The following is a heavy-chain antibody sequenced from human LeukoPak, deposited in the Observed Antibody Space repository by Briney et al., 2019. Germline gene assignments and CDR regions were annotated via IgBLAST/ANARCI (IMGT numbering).Heavy chain of an antibody. CDR3: AREVPYDCSGYSQRMSFGY. CDR2: IIPIFGTA. D-gene: IGHD3-22*01. CDR1: GGTFSSYA. J-gene: IGHJ4*02. V-gene: IGHV1-69*05. Sequence: GASVKVSCKASGGTFSSYAISWVRQAPGQGLEWMGGIIPIFGTANYAQKFQGRVTITTDESTSTAYMELSSLRSEDTAMYYCAREVPYDCSGYSQRMSFGYWGQGTLVTVSS.